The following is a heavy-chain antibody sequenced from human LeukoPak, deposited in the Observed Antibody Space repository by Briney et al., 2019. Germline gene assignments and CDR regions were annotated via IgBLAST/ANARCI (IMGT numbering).Heavy chain of an antibody. Sequence: SQTLSPTCTVSGVSISSGAYFWSWIRQHPGKGLEWIGYISYSGSTNYNPSLKSRVTISVDTSKNHFSLKLTSVTAADTAVYYCARAATYSYGLFDYWGQGTLVTVSS. J-gene: IGHJ4*02. V-gene: IGHV4-31*03. D-gene: IGHD5-18*01. CDR3: ARAATYSYGLFDY. CDR1: GVSISSGAYF. CDR2: ISYSGST.